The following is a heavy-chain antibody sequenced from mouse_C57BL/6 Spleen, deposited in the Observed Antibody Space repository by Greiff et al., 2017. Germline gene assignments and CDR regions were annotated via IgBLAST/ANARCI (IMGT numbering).Heavy chain of an antibody. CDR2: ISYDGSN. Sequence: DVKLQESGPGLVKPSQSLSLTCSVTGYSITSGYYWNWIRQFPGNKLEWMGYISYDGSNNYNPSLKNRISITRDTSKNQFFLKLNSVTIEDTATYYCAREGYDYDWYFDVWGTGTTVTVSS. D-gene: IGHD2-4*01. CDR3: AREGYDYDWYFDV. J-gene: IGHJ1*03. CDR1: GYSITSGYY. V-gene: IGHV3-6*01.